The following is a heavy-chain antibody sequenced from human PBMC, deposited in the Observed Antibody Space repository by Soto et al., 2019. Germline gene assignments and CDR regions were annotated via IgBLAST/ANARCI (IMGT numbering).Heavy chain of an antibody. Sequence: PGGSLRLSCAASVFTVSSYAMSWVRQAPGKGLEWVSAISGSGGSTYYADSVKGRFTISRDNSKNTLYLQMNSLRAEDTAVYYCAKDAYETYYYYYYGMDVWGQGTTVTVSS. V-gene: IGHV3-23*01. CDR1: VFTVSSYA. CDR3: AKDAYETYYYYYYGMDV. J-gene: IGHJ6*02. D-gene: IGHD3-22*01. CDR2: ISGSGGST.